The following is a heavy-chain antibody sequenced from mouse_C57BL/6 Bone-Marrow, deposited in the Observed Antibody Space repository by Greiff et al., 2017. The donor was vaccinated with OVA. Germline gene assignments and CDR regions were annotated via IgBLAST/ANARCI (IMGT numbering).Heavy chain of an antibody. J-gene: IGHJ3*01. Sequence: EVQLQQSGPELVKPGASVKISCKASGYTFTDYYMNWVKQSHGKSLEWIGDINPNNGGTSYNQKFKGKATLTVDKSSSTAYMELRSLTSEDSAVYYCARRTLLLRLFAYWGQGTLVTVSA. CDR1: GYTFTDYY. CDR2: INPNNGGT. V-gene: IGHV1-26*01. CDR3: ARRTLLLRLFAY. D-gene: IGHD1-1*01.